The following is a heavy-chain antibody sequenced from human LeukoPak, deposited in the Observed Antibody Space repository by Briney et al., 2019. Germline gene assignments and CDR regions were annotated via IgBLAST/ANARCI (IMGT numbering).Heavy chain of an antibody. CDR3: ARTLTVVVPAAQNAFDI. V-gene: IGHV4-38-2*02. D-gene: IGHD2-2*01. J-gene: IGHJ3*02. CDR2: IYHSGST. Sequence: SETLSLTCTVSGYSISSGYCWGWIRQPPGKGLEWIGSIYHSGSTYYNPSLKSRVTISVDTSKNQFSLKLSSVTAADTAVYYCARTLTVVVPAAQNAFDIWGQGTMVTVSS. CDR1: GYSISSGYC.